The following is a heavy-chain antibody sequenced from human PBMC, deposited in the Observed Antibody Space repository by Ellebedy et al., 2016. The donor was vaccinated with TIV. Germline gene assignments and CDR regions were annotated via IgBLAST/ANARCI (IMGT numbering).Heavy chain of an antibody. D-gene: IGHD3-10*01. CDR3: ARFTRGAPFADFYYYMDV. V-gene: IGHV3-30*04. CDR1: GFTFNGYA. CDR2: ISIDGSRE. J-gene: IGHJ6*03. Sequence: PGGSLRLSCAASGFTFNGYAIHWVRQAPGKGLEWVAVISIDGSREYYADSVKGRFTVSRDNSKNTLYLELNSLRPDDTAVYYCARFTRGAPFADFYYYMDVWGRGTTVTVSS.